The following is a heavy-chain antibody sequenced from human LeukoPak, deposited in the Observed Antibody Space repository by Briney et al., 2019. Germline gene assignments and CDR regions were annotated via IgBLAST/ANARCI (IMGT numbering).Heavy chain of an antibody. Sequence: ASVKVSCKASGYTFTGYYIHWVRQAPGQGLEWMGWINPDSGGTYYAQNFRDRVSMTRDTSISTAYMELSWLKSGDTAVYHCARDGNSLWKSLDVWGKGTSVTVSS. CDR2: INPDSGGT. J-gene: IGHJ6*03. V-gene: IGHV1-2*02. CDR1: GYTFTGYY. D-gene: IGHD1-1*01. CDR3: ARDGNSLWKSLDV.